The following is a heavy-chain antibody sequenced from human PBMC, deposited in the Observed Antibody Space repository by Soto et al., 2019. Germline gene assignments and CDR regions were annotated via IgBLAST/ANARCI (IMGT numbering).Heavy chain of an antibody. CDR3: AIRITMVRGVNSD. V-gene: IGHV3-23*01. J-gene: IGHJ4*02. Sequence: EVQLLESGGGLVQPGGSLRLSCAASGFTFSSYAMSWVRQAPGKGLEWVSAISGSGGSTYYADSVKGRFTISRDNSKNTLYLQMNSLRAEDTAVYYCAIRITMVRGVNSDWGQGTLVTVSS. D-gene: IGHD3-10*01. CDR2: ISGSGGST. CDR1: GFTFSSYA.